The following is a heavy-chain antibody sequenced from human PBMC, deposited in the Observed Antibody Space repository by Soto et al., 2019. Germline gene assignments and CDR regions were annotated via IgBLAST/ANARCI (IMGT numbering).Heavy chain of an antibody. CDR2: IIPIFGTA. CDR3: ARDYKENCSSTSCYRFDP. D-gene: IGHD2-2*01. CDR1: GGTFSSYA. V-gene: IGHV1-69*13. J-gene: IGHJ5*02. Sequence: RASVKVSCKASGGTFSSYAISWVRQAPGQGLEWMGGIIPIFGTANYAQKFQGRVTITADESTSTAYMELSSLRSEDTAVYYCARDYKENCSSTSCYRFDPWGQGTLVTVSS.